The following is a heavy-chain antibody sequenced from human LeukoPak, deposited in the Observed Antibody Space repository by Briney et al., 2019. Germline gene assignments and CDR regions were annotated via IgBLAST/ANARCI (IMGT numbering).Heavy chain of an antibody. V-gene: IGHV1-2*02. CDR3: ARVEYGSGSYHPDY. J-gene: IGHJ4*02. Sequence: ASVKVSCKASGYTFTGYYMHRVRQAPRQQLEWMGWINPNSGGTDYAPMFQGRVTMTRATSISTAYMELSRLTTDETAVYYCARVEYGSGSYHPDYWGQGTKATVSS. CDR2: INPNSGGT. D-gene: IGHD3-10*01. CDR1: GYTFTGYY.